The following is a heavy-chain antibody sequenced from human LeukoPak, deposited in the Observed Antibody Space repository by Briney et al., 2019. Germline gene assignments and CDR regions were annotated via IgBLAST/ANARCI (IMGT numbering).Heavy chain of an antibody. J-gene: IGHJ4*02. D-gene: IGHD1-26*01. Sequence: GGSLRLSCAASGFTLSSYAMNWVRQAPGKGLECVSAISGNGYAYYADSVKGRFTISRDNSKNTLYLQMSSLRAEDTAVYYCAKRGAEVGTTVAPGDYWGQGTLLTVSS. CDR2: ISGNGYA. V-gene: IGHV3-23*01. CDR3: AKRGAEVGTTVAPGDY. CDR1: GFTLSSYA.